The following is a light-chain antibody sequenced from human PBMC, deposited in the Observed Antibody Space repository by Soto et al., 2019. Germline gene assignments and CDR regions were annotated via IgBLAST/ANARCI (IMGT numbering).Light chain of an antibody. CDR1: SSDIGGYKY. V-gene: IGLV2-14*03. Sequence: QSALTQPASVSGSPGQSITISCTGTSSDIGGYKYVSWYQQHPGKDPNLIIYDVSNRPSGVSDRFSGSKSGNAASLTISWLQAEDEAASYCSSYTSTSTLYVFGTGTKLTVL. J-gene: IGLJ1*01. CDR2: DVS. CDR3: SSYTSTSTLYV.